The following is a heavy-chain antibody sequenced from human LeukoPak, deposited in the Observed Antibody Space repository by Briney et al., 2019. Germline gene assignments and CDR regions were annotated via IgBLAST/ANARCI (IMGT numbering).Heavy chain of an antibody. Sequence: PGGSLRLSCAASGFTFSSYIMNWVRQAPGKGLEWVASISRNSTYIHYADSVKGRFTISRDNARNSLFLQMNSLRAEDTAIHYCASDEGNYFDYWGQGTLVTVSS. CDR1: GFTFSSYI. J-gene: IGHJ4*02. V-gene: IGHV3-21*01. CDR2: ISRNSTYI. CDR3: ASDEGNYFDY.